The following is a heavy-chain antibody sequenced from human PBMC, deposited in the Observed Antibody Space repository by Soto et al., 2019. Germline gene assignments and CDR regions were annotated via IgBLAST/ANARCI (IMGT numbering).Heavy chain of an antibody. CDR1: GGSVNGYY. CDR3: ATRITVFGLLIPPFDP. V-gene: IGHV4-34*01. Sequence: SETLSLTCAVYGGSVNGYYWNWIRQPPGKGLEWIGEINHTVGTHYNPSLKRRVTMSVDTSKNQFSLRLSSVTAADTAIYYCATRITVFGLLIPPFDPWGQGTQVTVSS. J-gene: IGHJ5*02. CDR2: INHTVGT. D-gene: IGHD3-3*01.